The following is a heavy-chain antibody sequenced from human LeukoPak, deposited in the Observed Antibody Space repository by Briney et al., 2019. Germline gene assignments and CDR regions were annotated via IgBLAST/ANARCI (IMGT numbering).Heavy chain of an antibody. Sequence: GGSLRLSCTASGFTVSNAWMSWVRQAPGKGPEFVGRIRSKTDGGATDFAAPVKGRFTISRDDSKNTLNLQMDSLKTEDTAVYYCTLNRGIVGPHFYMDVWGIGASVTVSS. CDR1: GFTVSNAW. CDR2: IRSKTDGGAT. CDR3: TLNRGIVGPHFYMDV. D-gene: IGHD1-26*01. J-gene: IGHJ6*03. V-gene: IGHV3-15*01.